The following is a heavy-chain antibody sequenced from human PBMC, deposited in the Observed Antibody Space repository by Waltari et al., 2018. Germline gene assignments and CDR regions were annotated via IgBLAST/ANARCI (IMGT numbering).Heavy chain of an antibody. D-gene: IGHD2-15*01. CDR1: GYTFIDYY. Sequence: QVPLVQSGAEVNKPGASVKVSCQASGYTFIDYYMHWVRQAPGQGLEWMGWINPSSGGAKYAQNFQGRVTMTRDTSSRTVYIELSRLTYDDTAMYYCARDGGFDFWGQGTLVSVSS. J-gene: IGHJ4*02. CDR2: INPSSGGA. CDR3: ARDGGFDF. V-gene: IGHV1-2*02.